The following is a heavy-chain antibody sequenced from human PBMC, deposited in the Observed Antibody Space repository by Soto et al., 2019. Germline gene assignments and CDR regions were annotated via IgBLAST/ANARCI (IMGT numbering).Heavy chain of an antibody. CDR2: ISSTSRDI. J-gene: IGHJ5*02. Sequence: EVQLVESGGGLVKPGESLTLSCATSGFSFISYGVGWVRQAPGKGLEWVSSISSTSRDIFYADSVRGRFTISRDNAKRSLFLQMTSLTVEDTGLYYCVSVPDYADLFDHWGPGTLVAVSS. D-gene: IGHD4-17*01. CDR3: VSVPDYADLFDH. V-gene: IGHV3-21*02. CDR1: GFSFISYG.